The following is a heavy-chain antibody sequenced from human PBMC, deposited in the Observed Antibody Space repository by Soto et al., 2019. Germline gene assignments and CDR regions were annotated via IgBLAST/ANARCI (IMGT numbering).Heavy chain of an antibody. D-gene: IGHD2-15*01. J-gene: IGHJ3*02. CDR1: GGTIRRYA. CDR3: ARLREFCSVGSCYTDAFDM. CDR2: IIPMFATV. Sequence: QVQLVQSGAEVRKPGSSVRVSCKASGGTIRRYAVSWVRQAPGQGLEWMGGIIPMFATVNYAEKFRGRVTITADELTTTVYLDLRSLRSEDTAVYYCARLREFCSVGSCYTDAFDMWGQGTLVTVSA. V-gene: IGHV1-69*01.